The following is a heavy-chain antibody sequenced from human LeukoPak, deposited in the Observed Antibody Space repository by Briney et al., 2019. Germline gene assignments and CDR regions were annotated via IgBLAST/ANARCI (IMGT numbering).Heavy chain of an antibody. CDR3: ARGLGSSSSSDAFDI. Sequence: GGSLRLSCAASGFTFSSYSMNWVRQAPGKGLKWVSSISSSSSYIYYADSVKGRFTISRDNAKNSLYLQMNSLRAEDTAVYYCARGLGSSSSSDAFDIWGQGTMVTVSS. CDR2: ISSSSSYI. D-gene: IGHD6-6*01. V-gene: IGHV3-21*01. CDR1: GFTFSSYS. J-gene: IGHJ3*02.